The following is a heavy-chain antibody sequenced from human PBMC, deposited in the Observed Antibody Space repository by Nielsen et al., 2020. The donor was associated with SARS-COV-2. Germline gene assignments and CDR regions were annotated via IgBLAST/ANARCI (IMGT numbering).Heavy chain of an antibody. Sequence: ASVKVSCKASGYTFTSYGISWVRQAPGQGPEWMGWISAYNGNTNYAQKLQGRVTMTTDTSTSTAYMELRSLRSDDTAVYYCARVEYCSGGSCPLIDYWGQGTLVTVSS. J-gene: IGHJ4*02. V-gene: IGHV1-18*04. CDR1: GYTFTSYG. CDR2: ISAYNGNT. CDR3: ARVEYCSGGSCPLIDY. D-gene: IGHD2-15*01.